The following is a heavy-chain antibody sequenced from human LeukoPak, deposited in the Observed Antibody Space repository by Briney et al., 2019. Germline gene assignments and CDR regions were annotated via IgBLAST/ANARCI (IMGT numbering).Heavy chain of an antibody. J-gene: IGHJ3*02. Sequence: SVKVSCKASGGTFSSYAISWVRQAPGQGLEWMGGIIPIFGTANYAQKFQGRVTITADESTSTAYMELSSLKSEDTAVYYCARTLGYCSSTSCYDAFDIWGQGTMVTVSS. D-gene: IGHD2-2*01. CDR2: IIPIFGTA. V-gene: IGHV1-69*13. CDR1: GGTFSSYA. CDR3: ARTLGYCSSTSCYDAFDI.